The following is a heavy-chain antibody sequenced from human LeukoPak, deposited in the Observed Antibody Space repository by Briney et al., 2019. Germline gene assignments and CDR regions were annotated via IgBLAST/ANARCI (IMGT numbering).Heavy chain of an antibody. J-gene: IGHJ4*02. D-gene: IGHD3-3*01. CDR2: IYTSGST. Sequence: SETLSLTCTVSGASISSGDYYWSWIRQPAGQGLEWIGRIYTSGSTNYNPSLKSRVTISLDTSKNQFSLKLSSVTAADTAVYYCARAILSGYPDSWGQGTLVIVFS. CDR1: GASISSGDYY. V-gene: IGHV4-61*02. CDR3: ARAILSGYPDS.